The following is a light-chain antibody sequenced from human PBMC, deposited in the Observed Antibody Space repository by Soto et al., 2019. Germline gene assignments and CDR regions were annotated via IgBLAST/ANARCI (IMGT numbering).Light chain of an antibody. CDR3: AAWDGSLNGWV. V-gene: IGLV1-44*01. CDR1: SSTIGSNT. CDR2: SND. Sequence: QSVLTQAPSASGTPGQRVTISCPGSSSTIGSNTVTWYQQDPGTAPKLLIYSNDQRPSGVPDRFSGSKSGTSASLAIAGLQSEDEADYYCAAWDGSLNGWVFGGGTKVTVL. J-gene: IGLJ3*02.